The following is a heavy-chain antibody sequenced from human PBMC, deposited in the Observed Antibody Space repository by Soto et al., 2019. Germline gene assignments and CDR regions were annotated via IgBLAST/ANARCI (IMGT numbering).Heavy chain of an antibody. D-gene: IGHD3-22*01. CDR2: IKSKTDGGTT. CDR3: TAYSYSTMTGVCYDY. Sequence: SLRLSCAASGFTFSNAWINWVRQAPGKGLEWVGRIKSKTDGGTTDFAAPVKGRFAISRDDSKNILYLQMNSLKIEDTAVYYCTAYSYSTMTGVCYDYWDHATLVTVAS. J-gene: IGHJ4*01. CDR1: GFTFSNAW. V-gene: IGHV3-15*07.